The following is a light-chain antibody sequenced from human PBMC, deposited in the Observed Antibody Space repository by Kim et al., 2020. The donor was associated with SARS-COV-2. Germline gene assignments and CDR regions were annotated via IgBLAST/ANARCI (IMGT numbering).Light chain of an antibody. Sequence: SNYVSWYQHLPGKAPKLMIYNVAERPSGVSDRFSGSKSGSTASLTISGLQAEDEADYYCLSFTDINTWVFGGGTQLTVL. V-gene: IGLV2-14*03. J-gene: IGLJ3*02. CDR1: SNY. CDR2: NVA. CDR3: LSFTDINTWV.